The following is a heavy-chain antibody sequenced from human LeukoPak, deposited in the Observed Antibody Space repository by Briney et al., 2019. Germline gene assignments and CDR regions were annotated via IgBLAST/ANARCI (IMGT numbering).Heavy chain of an antibody. CDR1: GITVSLYA. D-gene: IGHD4-17*01. V-gene: IGHV3-23*01. J-gene: IGHJ3*02. Sequence: GGSLRLSCAASGITVSLYAMTWVRQAPGKGLEWVSATRASGHGTYYADSVKGRFTISRDNSKNTLYLQMNSLRAEDTAVYYCAKDPNGDYVGAFDMWGQGTMVTVSS. CDR2: TRASGHGT. CDR3: AKDPNGDYVGAFDM.